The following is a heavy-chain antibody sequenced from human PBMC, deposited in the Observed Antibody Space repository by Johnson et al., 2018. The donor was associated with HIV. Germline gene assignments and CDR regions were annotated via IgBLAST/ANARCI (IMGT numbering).Heavy chain of an antibody. D-gene: IGHD6-19*01. CDR1: GFTFSSYG. V-gene: IGHV3-33*03. CDR2: IWYDGSNK. CDR3: AWPGIAVVAHAFDI. J-gene: IGHJ3*02. Sequence: QVQLVESGGGVVQPGRSLRLSCAASGFTFSSYGMHWVRQAPGKGLEWVAVIWYDGSNKYYVDSVKGRFTISRDNAKNSLYLQMNSLRAEDTAVYYCAWPGIAVVAHAFDIWGQGTMVTVSS.